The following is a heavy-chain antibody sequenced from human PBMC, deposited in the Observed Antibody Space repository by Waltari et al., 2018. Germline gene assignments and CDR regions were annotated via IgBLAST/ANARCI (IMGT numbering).Heavy chain of an antibody. V-gene: IGHV3-7*01. D-gene: IGHD3-3*01. CDR2: IKQDGSEK. CDR1: GFTFSSYW. CDR3: ARDFTPKLNYDFWSGYPNDAFDI. J-gene: IGHJ3*02. Sequence: EVQLVESGGGLVQPGGSLRLSCAASGFTFSSYWMSWVRQATGKWLAWVANIKQDGSEKYYVDSVKGRFTISRDNAKNSLYLQMNSLRAEDTAVYYCARDFTPKLNYDFWSGYPNDAFDIWGQGTMVTVSS.